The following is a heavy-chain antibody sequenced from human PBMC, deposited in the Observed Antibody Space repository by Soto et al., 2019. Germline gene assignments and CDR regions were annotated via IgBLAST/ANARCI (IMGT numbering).Heavy chain of an antibody. CDR1: GYSFTSYG. CDR3: ARQGHFGDFIYPPDY. V-gene: IGHV1-18*01. Sequence: QVQLVQSGGEVKKPGASVKVSCKASGYSFTSYGISWVRQAPGQGLEWLGWISAYNGKIYLVQKVQGRVTMTTDLSACTAVMEVRGPRSDDTAGYYWARQGHFGDFIYPPDYRGQGTLVTVS. J-gene: IGHJ4*02. D-gene: IGHD3-10*01. CDR2: ISAYNGKI.